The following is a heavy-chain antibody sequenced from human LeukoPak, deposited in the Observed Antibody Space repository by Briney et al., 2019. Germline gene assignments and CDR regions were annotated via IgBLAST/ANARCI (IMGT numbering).Heavy chain of an antibody. Sequence: GGFLRLSCAASGFTFSSYTFHWVRQAPGKGLEWVAVQDGNNKYYTDSVKGRFTISRDNSKNTLYLQMNSLRAEDTAVYYCARDDRGYSGYHFDHWGQGTLVTVSS. CDR3: ARDDRGYSGYHFDH. CDR2: QDGNNK. CDR1: GFTFSSYT. V-gene: IGHV3-30-3*01. D-gene: IGHD5-12*01. J-gene: IGHJ4*02.